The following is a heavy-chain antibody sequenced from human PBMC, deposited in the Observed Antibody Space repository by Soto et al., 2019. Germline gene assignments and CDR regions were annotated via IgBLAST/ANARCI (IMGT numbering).Heavy chain of an antibody. V-gene: IGHV3-13*01. D-gene: IGHD2-15*01. J-gene: IGHJ3*02. Sequence: GGSLRLSCAASGFTFSNYDMHWVRQATRKGLEWVSAIGTAGDTYYPGSVKGRFTISREDAKNSLYLQMNSLRAGDTAVYYCARELKYCSGGSCYSGHAFDIWGQGTMVTVSS. CDR2: IGTAGDT. CDR3: ARELKYCSGGSCYSGHAFDI. CDR1: GFTFSNYD.